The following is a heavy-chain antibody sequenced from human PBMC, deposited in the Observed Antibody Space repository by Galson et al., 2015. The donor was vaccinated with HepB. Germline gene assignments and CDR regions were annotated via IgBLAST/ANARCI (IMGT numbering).Heavy chain of an antibody. J-gene: IGHJ3*02. V-gene: IGHV1-69*04. D-gene: IGHD3-3*02. Sequence: SVKVSCKASGGTFSSYAISWVRQAPGQGLEWMGRIIPILGIANYAQKFQGRVTITADKSTSTAYMELSSLRSEDTAVYYCARTFRQIDAFDIWGQGTMVTVSS. CDR2: IIPILGIA. CDR3: ARTFRQIDAFDI. CDR1: GGTFSSYA.